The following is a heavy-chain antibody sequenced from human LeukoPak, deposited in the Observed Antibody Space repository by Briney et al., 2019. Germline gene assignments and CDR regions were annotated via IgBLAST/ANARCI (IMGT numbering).Heavy chain of an antibody. CDR3: ARDRRSSGWQLFDY. V-gene: IGHV3-48*03. CDR2: ISSSGSTI. D-gene: IGHD6-19*01. CDR1: GFTFSSYE. Sequence: GGSLRLSCAASGFTFSSYEMNWVRQAPGKGLEWVSYISSSGSTIYYADSVKGRFTISRDNAKNSLYLQMNSLRAEDTAVYYCARDRRSSGWQLFDYWGQGTLVTVSS. J-gene: IGHJ4*02.